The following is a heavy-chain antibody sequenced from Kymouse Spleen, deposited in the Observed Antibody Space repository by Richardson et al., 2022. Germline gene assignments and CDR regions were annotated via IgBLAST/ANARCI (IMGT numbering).Heavy chain of an antibody. Sequence: QVTLRESGPALVKPTQTLTLTCTFSGFSLSTSGMCVRWVRQPPGKALEWLALIDWDDDKYYSTSLKTRLTISKDTSKNQVVLTMTNMDPVDTATYYCARPPVLRYFDWFITTWATTTVWTSGAKGPRSPSPQ. J-gene: IGHJ6*02. CDR2: IDWDDDK. D-gene: IGHD3-9*01. CDR3: ARPPVLRYFDWFITTWATTTVWTS. CDR1: GFSLSTSGMC. V-gene: IGHV2-70*d01.